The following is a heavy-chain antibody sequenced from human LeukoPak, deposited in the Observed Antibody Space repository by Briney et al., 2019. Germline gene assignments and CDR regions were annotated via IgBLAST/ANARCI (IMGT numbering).Heavy chain of an antibody. V-gene: IGHV3-23*01. CDR1: GGSFSGYY. CDR3: AKDLDSSGYANWFDP. CDR2: ISGSGGST. Sequence: ETLSLTCAVYGGSFSGYYWSWVRQAPGKGLEWVSAISGSGGSTYYADSVKGRFTISRDNSKNTLYLQMNSLRAEDTAVYYCAKDLDSSGYANWFDPWGQGTLVTVSS. D-gene: IGHD3-22*01. J-gene: IGHJ5*02.